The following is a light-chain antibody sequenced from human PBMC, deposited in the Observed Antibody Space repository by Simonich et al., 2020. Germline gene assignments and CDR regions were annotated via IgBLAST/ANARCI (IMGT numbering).Light chain of an antibody. CDR2: DAS. CDR1: QSVSSSY. J-gene: IGKJ5*01. Sequence: EIVLTQSPGTLSLSPGERPTLSCRASQSVSSSYLAWYQQKPGLAPRLLIYDASSRATGIPDRFSGSGSGTDVTLTISRLEPEDFAVYYCQQYGSSPPITFGQGTRLEIK. CDR3: QQYGSSPPIT. V-gene: IGKV3D-20*01.